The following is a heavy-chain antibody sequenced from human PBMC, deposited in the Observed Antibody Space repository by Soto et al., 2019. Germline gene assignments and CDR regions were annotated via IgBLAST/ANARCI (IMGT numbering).Heavy chain of an antibody. V-gene: IGHV4-59*01. Sequence: PSETLSLTCTVSGGSISSYYWSWIRQPPGKGLEWIGNIFYSGSTNYNPSLKSRVTISVDTSENQFSLKLSSVTTADTAVYYCARGANPQWLPGFDYWGQGTLVTVSS. CDR1: GGSISSYY. J-gene: IGHJ4*02. CDR3: ARGANPQWLPGFDY. D-gene: IGHD6-19*01. CDR2: IFYSGST.